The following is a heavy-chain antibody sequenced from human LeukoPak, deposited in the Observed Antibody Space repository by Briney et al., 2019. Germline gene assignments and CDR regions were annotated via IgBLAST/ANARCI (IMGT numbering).Heavy chain of an antibody. CDR3: ARYVVVVAATLFAFDY. V-gene: IGHV4-30-2*01. CDR1: GGSISSGGYS. D-gene: IGHD2-15*01. J-gene: IGHJ4*02. Sequence: SETLSLTCAVSGGSISSGGYSWSWIRQPPGKGLEWIGYIYHSGSTYYNPSLRSRVTISVDTSKNQFSLKLSSVTAADTAVYYCARYVVVVAATLFAFDYWGQGTLVTVSS. CDR2: IYHSGST.